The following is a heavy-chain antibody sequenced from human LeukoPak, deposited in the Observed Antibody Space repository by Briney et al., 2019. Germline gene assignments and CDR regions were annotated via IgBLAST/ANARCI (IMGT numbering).Heavy chain of an antibody. CDR2: ISGRGDST. CDR3: AKDQGSGHGAYTWGTFDY. Sequence: GGSVTLSRAASVLTFSSYAMRGVGQAPGKGLAGVSGISGRGDSTVYADSVKGRFTISRDNSKNTLYLQMNSLRAEDTAVYYCAKDQGSGHGAYTWGTFDYWGLETLVTVFS. J-gene: IGHJ4*01. CDR1: VLTFSSYA. V-gene: IGHV3-23*01. D-gene: IGHD3-16*01.